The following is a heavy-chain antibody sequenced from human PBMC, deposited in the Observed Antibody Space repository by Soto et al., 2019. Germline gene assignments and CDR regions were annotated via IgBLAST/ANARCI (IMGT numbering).Heavy chain of an antibody. V-gene: IGHV4-4*07. CDR2: IYTSGST. Sequence: SETLSLTCTVSGGSISSYYWSWIRQPAGKGLEWIGRIYTSGSTNYNPSLKSRVTMSVDTSKNQFSLKLSSVTAADTAVYYCARACSSNSCYDVFDYWRQGTLVTVSS. J-gene: IGHJ4*02. CDR1: GGSISSYY. D-gene: IGHD2-2*01. CDR3: ARACSSNSCYDVFDY.